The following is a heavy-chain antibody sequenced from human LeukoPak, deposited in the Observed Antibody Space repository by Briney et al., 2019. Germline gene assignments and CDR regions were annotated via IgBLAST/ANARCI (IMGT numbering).Heavy chain of an antibody. V-gene: IGHV4-4*02. Sequence: SETLSLTCTVSGDSINSLDLWSWVRQPPGKGLEWIGEINHSGSTNYNPSLKSRVTISVDTSKNQFSLKLSSVTAADTAVYYCARGSLDYGDYWYFDLWGRGTLVTVSS. CDR1: GDSINSLDL. CDR3: ARGSLDYGDYWYFDL. CDR2: INHSGST. J-gene: IGHJ2*01. D-gene: IGHD4-17*01.